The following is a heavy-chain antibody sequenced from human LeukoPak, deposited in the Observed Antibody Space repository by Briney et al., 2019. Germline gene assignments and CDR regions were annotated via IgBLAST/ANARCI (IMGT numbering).Heavy chain of an antibody. Sequence: PGGSLRLSCAASGFTFSSYEMNWVRQAPGKGLEWVSYISSSGSTIYYADSVEGRFTISRDNAKNSLYLQMNSLRAKDTAVYYCAELGITMIGGVWGKGTTVTISS. J-gene: IGHJ6*04. V-gene: IGHV3-48*03. CDR1: GFTFSSYE. CDR2: ISSSGSTI. D-gene: IGHD3-10*02. CDR3: AELGITMIGGV.